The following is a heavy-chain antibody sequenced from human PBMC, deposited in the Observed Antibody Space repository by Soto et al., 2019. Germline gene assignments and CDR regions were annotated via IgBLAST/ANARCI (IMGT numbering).Heavy chain of an antibody. D-gene: IGHD2-2*01. CDR1: GYTFTSYG. V-gene: IGHV1-18*01. Sequence: QVQLVQSGAEVKKPGASVKVSCKASGYTFTSYGISWVRQAPGQGLEWMGWISAYNGNTNYAQKLQGRVTMTTDTSTSTAYMELRSLRSDDTAVYYCARLGYCSSTSCQGHYYGMDVWGQVTTVTVSS. CDR2: ISAYNGNT. CDR3: ARLGYCSSTSCQGHYYGMDV. J-gene: IGHJ6*02.